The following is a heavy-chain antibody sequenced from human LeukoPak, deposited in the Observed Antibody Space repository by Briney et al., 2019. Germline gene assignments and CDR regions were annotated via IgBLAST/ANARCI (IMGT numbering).Heavy chain of an antibody. Sequence: SETLSLTCTVSGGSISSSSYYWGWIRQPPGKGLEWIGSIYYSGSTYYNPSLKSRVTISVDTSKNQFSLNLSSVTAADTAVNYCARRWAVADNFGYWGQGTLVTVSS. CDR1: GGSISSSSYY. J-gene: IGHJ4*02. CDR3: ARRWAVADNFGY. V-gene: IGHV4-39*01. CDR2: IYYSGST. D-gene: IGHD6-19*01.